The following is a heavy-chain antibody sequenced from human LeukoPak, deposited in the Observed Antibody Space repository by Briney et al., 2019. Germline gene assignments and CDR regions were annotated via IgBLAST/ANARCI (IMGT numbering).Heavy chain of an antibody. CDR2: ISSSGSTI. Sequence: GGSLRLSCAASGFTFSDYYMSWIRQAPGKGLEWVSYISSSGSTIFYADSAKGRFTISRDKAKDSLYLRKNSLRGEDTAVYYCARAEGSPIFDYWGQGTLVIVSS. CDR1: GFTFSDYY. V-gene: IGHV3-11*01. CDR3: ARAEGSPIFDY. D-gene: IGHD3-9*01. J-gene: IGHJ4*02.